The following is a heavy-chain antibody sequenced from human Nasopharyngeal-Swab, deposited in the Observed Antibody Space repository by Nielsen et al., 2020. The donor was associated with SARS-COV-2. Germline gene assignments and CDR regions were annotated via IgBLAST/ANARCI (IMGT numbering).Heavy chain of an antibody. V-gene: IGHV3-23*01. D-gene: IGHD6-6*01. CDR1: GFTVSSNY. Sequence: GESLKISCAASGFTVSSNYMSWVRQAPGKGLEWVSAISGSGGSTYYADSVKGRFTISRDNSKNTLYLQMNSLRAEDTAVYYCAKFPRPREYSSSSFDFDYWGQGTLVTVSS. CDR3: AKFPRPREYSSSSFDFDY. CDR2: ISGSGGST. J-gene: IGHJ4*02.